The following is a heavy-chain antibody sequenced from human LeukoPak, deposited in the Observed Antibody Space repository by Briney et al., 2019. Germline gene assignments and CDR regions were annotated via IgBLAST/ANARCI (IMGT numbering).Heavy chain of an antibody. CDR1: GFTFSSYG. D-gene: IGHD3-22*01. CDR3: AKGHYYYDSSGYPDY. V-gene: IGHV3-30*02. CDR2: IRYDGSNK. Sequence: QTGGSLRLSCAASGFTFSSYGMHWVRQAPGKGLEWVAFIRYDGSNKYYADSVKGRFTISRDNSKNTLYLQMNSLRAEDTAVYYCAKGHYYYDSSGYPDYWGQGTLVTVSS. J-gene: IGHJ4*02.